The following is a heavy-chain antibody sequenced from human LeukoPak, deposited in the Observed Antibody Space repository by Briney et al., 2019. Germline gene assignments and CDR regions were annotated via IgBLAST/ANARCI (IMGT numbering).Heavy chain of an antibody. CDR3: ARGYSDYPYFFDS. J-gene: IGHJ4*02. D-gene: IGHD5-12*01. V-gene: IGHV4-30-2*01. Sequence: SETLSLTCAVSGGSISSGTYSWNWIRQPPGKGLEWVGYIFHGGSTYYSPSLKSRVTISVDTSKAQFSLKLSSVTAADTAMYYCARGYSDYPYFFDSWGQGALVTVSS. CDR2: IFHGGST. CDR1: GGSISSGTYS.